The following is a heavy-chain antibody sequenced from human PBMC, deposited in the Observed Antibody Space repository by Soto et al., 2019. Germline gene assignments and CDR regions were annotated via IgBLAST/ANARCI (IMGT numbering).Heavy chain of an antibody. Sequence: GGPLRLSCAASGFTFSDYYMSWIRQAPGKGLEWVSYISSSGSTIYYADSVKGRFTISRDNAKNSLYLQMNSLRAEDTAVYYCARVTHYDSSGFDYWGQGTLVTVSS. D-gene: IGHD3-22*01. CDR2: ISSSGSTI. J-gene: IGHJ4*02. V-gene: IGHV3-11*01. CDR3: ARVTHYDSSGFDY. CDR1: GFTFSDYY.